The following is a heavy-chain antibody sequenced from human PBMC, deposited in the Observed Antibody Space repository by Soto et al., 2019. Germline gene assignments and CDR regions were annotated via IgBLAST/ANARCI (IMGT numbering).Heavy chain of an antibody. J-gene: IGHJ6*03. Sequence: GASLRLSCAASGFTFSSYWMSWVRQAPGKGLEWVANIKQDGSEKYYVDSVKGRFTISRDNAKNSLYLQMNSLRAEDTAVYYCARVTVQIDYYYYYYMDVWGKGTTVTVSS. V-gene: IGHV3-7*01. CDR3: ARVTVQIDYYYYYYMDV. D-gene: IGHD6-6*01. CDR1: GFTFSSYW. CDR2: IKQDGSEK.